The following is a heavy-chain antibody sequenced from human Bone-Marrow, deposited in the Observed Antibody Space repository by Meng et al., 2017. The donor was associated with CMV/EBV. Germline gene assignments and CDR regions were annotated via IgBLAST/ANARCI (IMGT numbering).Heavy chain of an antibody. CDR2: INPNSGGT. J-gene: IGHJ4*02. Sequence: ASVKVSCKASGYNLTDYYIHWVRQAPGQGLEWMGWINPNSGGTNYAQKFQGRVTMTRDTSISTAYMELSRLRSDDTAVYYCALLRTHQFDYWGQGTLVTVSS. CDR1: GYNLTDYY. D-gene: IGHD2-15*01. CDR3: ALLRTHQFDY. V-gene: IGHV1-2*02.